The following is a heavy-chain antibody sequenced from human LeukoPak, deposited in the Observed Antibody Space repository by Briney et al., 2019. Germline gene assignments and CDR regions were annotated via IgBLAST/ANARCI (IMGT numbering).Heavy chain of an antibody. V-gene: IGHV1-18*01. Sequence: AASVKVSCKASGYTFTSYGISWVRQAPGQGLEWMGWISAYNGNTNYAQKLQGRVTMTTDTSTSTAYMELRSLRSDDTAVYYCARWLGSVWSGYFDYWGQGTLVTVSS. CDR1: GYTFTSYG. J-gene: IGHJ4*02. CDR2: ISAYNGNT. D-gene: IGHD3-3*01. CDR3: ARWLGSVWSGYFDY.